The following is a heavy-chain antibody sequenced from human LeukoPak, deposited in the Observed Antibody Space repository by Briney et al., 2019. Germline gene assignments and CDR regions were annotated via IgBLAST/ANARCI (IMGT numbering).Heavy chain of an antibody. V-gene: IGHV3-73*01. CDR2: IRSKASSYAT. CDR1: GFTFSGSV. CDR3: SRLWGDCGGDCYSHDY. J-gene: IGHJ4*02. Sequence: GGSLRLSCAASGFTFSGSVIHWVRQASGKGLEWVGRIRSKASSYATAYAASVKGRFTISRDDSKNTAYLQMNSLRTEDTAVYYCSRLWGDCGGDCYSHDYWGQGTLVTVSS. D-gene: IGHD2-21*02.